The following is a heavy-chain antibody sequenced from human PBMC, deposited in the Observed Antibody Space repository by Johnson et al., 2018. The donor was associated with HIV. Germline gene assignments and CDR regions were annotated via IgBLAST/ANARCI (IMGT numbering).Heavy chain of an antibody. CDR1: GFSFSSYW. J-gene: IGHJ3*02. Sequence: EVQLVESGGGLAQPGGSLRLSCAASGFSFSSYWMTWVRQAPGKGLEWVANINQDGRDRYYVASVQGRFTISRDNAQNSLYLQMNSLRGEDTAVYYCARPSLKDGYNYGGGFDIWGQGTMVIVSS. CDR2: INQDGRDR. CDR3: ARPSLKDGYNYGGGFDI. V-gene: IGHV3-7*05. D-gene: IGHD5-24*01.